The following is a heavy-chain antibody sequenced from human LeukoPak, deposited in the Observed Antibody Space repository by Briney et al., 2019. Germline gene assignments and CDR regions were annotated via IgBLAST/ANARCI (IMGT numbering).Heavy chain of an antibody. CDR3: ARGRYDYVWGSYYNWFDP. CDR2: KNPNSGNT. J-gene: IGHJ5*02. D-gene: IGHD3-16*01. Sequence: GASVKVSCKASGYTFTSYDINWVRQATGQGLEWMGWKNPNSGNTGYAQKFQGRVTMTRNTSISTAYMELSSLRSEDTAVYYCARGRYDYVWGSYYNWFDPWGQGTLVTVSS. CDR1: GYTFTSYD. V-gene: IGHV1-8*01.